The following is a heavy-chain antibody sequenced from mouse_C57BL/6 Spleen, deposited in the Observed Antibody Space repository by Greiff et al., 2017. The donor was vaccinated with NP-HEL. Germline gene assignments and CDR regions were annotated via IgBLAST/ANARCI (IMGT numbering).Heavy chain of an antibody. D-gene: IGHD2-4*01. J-gene: IGHJ3*01. V-gene: IGHV5-12*01. CDR2: ISNGGGST. Sequence: EVKLVESGGGLVQPGGSLKLSCAASGFTFSDYYMYWVRQTPEKRLEWVAYISNGGGSTYYPDTVKGRFTISRDNAKNTLYLQMSRLKSEDTAMYYCARTYDYDGTWFADWGQGTLVTVSA. CDR1: GFTFSDYY. CDR3: ARTYDYDGTWFAD.